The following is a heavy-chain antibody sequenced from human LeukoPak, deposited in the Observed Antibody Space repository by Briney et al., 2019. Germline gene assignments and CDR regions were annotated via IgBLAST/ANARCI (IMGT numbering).Heavy chain of an antibody. CDR2: IIPILGIG. CDR1: GGTFNSSA. V-gene: IGHV1-69*04. Sequence: SVKVSCKASGGTFNSSAISWVRQAPGQGLEWMGRIIPILGIGNYEQKFQGGATITADKSTSTAYMELSSLRSEDTAVYYCARDRGIAAADWFDPWGQGTLVTVSS. CDR3: ARDRGIAAADWFDP. D-gene: IGHD6-13*01. J-gene: IGHJ5*02.